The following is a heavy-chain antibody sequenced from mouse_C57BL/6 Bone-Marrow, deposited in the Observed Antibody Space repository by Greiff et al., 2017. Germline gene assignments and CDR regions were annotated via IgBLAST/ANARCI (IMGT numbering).Heavy chain of an antibody. Sequence: EVQGVESGGDLVKPGGSLKLSCAASGFTFSSYGMSWVRQTPDKRLEWVATISSGGSYTYYPDSVKGRFTISRDNAKNTLSLQMSSLKSEDTAMYYGARHGNYFDYWGQGTTLTVSS. CDR3: ARHGNYFDY. CDR2: ISSGGSYT. V-gene: IGHV5-6*01. J-gene: IGHJ2*01. CDR1: GFTFSSYG.